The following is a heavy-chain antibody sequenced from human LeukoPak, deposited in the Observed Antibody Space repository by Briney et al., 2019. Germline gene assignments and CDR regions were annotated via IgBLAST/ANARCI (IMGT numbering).Heavy chain of an antibody. CDR2: IWYDGSNK. V-gene: IGHV3-33*06. CDR1: GFTFSSYG. J-gene: IGHJ5*02. Sequence: PGGSLRLSCAASGFTFSSYGMHWVRQAPGKGLEWVAVIWYDGSNKYYADSVKGRFTIYRDNSKNTLYLQMNSLRAEETAVYYCAKDRDYGPWFDPWGQGTLVTVSS. CDR3: AKDRDYGPWFDP. D-gene: IGHD4-17*01.